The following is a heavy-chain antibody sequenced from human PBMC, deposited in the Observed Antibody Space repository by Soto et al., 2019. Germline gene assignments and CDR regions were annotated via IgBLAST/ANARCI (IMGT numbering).Heavy chain of an antibody. CDR3: ATSGWPDFDY. V-gene: IGHV1-24*01. CDR2: FDPEDAVT. J-gene: IGHJ4*02. CDR1: GYTLTKIS. D-gene: IGHD6-19*01. Sequence: QVQLVQSGAEVKKPGASVKVSCKVSGYTLTKISMQWVRQAPGKGLEWVGGFDPEDAVTIYAQNFQGRVTLTEDTSTETAYMELTSLRSEDTAVYYCATSGWPDFDYWGQGTLVTVSS.